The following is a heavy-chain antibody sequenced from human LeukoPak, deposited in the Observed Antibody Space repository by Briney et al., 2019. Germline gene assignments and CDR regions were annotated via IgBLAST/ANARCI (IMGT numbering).Heavy chain of an antibody. CDR1: GGSISSSNW. D-gene: IGHD3-22*01. CDR3: ARELRYDNSDSGAF. CDR2: IYHSGST. J-gene: IGHJ3*01. V-gene: IGHV4-4*02. Sequence: SGTLSLTCAVSGGSISSSNWWSWVRQPPGKGLEWIGEIYHSGSTNYNPSLKSRVIMSVDKSKNQFSLKLSSVTAADTAVYYCARELRYDNSDSGAFWGQGTVVTVSS.